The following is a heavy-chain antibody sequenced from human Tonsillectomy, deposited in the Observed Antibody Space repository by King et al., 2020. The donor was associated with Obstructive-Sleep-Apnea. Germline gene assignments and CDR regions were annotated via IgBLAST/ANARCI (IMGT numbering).Heavy chain of an antibody. V-gene: IGHV4-34*01. J-gene: IGHJ4*02. CDR3: ARGFQYSYGL. CDR1: GGSFSGYY. CDR2: INHSGST. Sequence: VQLQQWGAGLLKPSETLSLTCAVYGGSFSGYYWSWIRQPPGKGLEWIGEINHSGSTNYNPSLKSRVTISVNTSKNQFSLKLSPVTAADTSVYYCARGFQYSYGLWGQGTLVTVSS. D-gene: IGHD5-18*01.